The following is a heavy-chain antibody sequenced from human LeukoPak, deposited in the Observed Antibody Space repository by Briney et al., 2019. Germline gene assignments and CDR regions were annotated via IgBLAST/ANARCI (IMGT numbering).Heavy chain of an antibody. CDR2: INPDGREN. V-gene: IGHV3-7*01. D-gene: IGHD6-19*01. CDR3: ARDPIAVAGTGLTYFDY. CDR1: GFTFSSYW. J-gene: IGHJ4*02. Sequence: GGSLRLSCAASGFTFSSYWLTWVRQAPGKGLEWVATINPDGRENYYVDSVKGRFTISRDNADNSLYLQMNSLRAEDTAVYYCARDPIAVAGTGLTYFDYWGQGTLVTVSS.